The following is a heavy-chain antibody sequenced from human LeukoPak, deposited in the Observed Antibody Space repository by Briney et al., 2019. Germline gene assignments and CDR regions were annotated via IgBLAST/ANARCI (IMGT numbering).Heavy chain of an antibody. J-gene: IGHJ4*02. CDR3: ARGTSSSWYRWFDY. Sequence: SSETLSLICTLSGGSISSSSYYWGWIRQPPGKGLEWFGSIYYSGSTYYDPSLKSRVTISVDTSKNQFSLKLSSVTAADTAVYYCARGTSSSWYRWFDYWGQGTLVTVSS. CDR2: IYYSGST. D-gene: IGHD6-13*01. V-gene: IGHV4-39*01. CDR1: GGSISSSSYY.